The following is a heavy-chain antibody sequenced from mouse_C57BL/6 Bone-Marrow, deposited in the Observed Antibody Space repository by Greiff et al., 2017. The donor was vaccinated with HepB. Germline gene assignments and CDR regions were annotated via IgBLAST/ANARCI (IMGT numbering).Heavy chain of an antibody. J-gene: IGHJ2*01. Sequence: DVKLVESGPGLAKPSQTLSLTCSVTGYSITSDYWNWIRKFPGNKLEYMGYISYSGSTYYNPSLKSRIAITRDTSKNQYYLQLNTVTTEDTATYYCARIKIYYFDYWGQGTALTVST. V-gene: IGHV3-8*01. CDR2: ISYSGST. CDR1: GYSITSDY. CDR3: ARIKIYYFDY.